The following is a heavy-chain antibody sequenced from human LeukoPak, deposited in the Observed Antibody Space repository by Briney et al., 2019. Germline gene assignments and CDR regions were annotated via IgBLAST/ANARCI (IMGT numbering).Heavy chain of an antibody. D-gene: IGHD6-19*01. CDR3: ARIQGGYRSGWYIDY. Sequence: PGGSLRLSCAASGFTFTSYEMNWVRQAPGKGLEWVANINQDGSEKFYVDSVRGRFTISRDNAKNSLYLQMNSLRAEDTAVYFCARIQGGYRSGWYIDYWGQGILVTVSS. J-gene: IGHJ4*02. V-gene: IGHV3-7*01. CDR2: INQDGSEK. CDR1: GFTFTSYE.